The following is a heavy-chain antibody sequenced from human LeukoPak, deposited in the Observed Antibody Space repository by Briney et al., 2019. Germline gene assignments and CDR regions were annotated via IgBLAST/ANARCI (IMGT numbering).Heavy chain of an antibody. CDR3: ASPAQLRFLEWLSFDY. V-gene: IGHV1-69*13. CDR2: IIPMFGTA. J-gene: IGHJ4*02. D-gene: IGHD3-3*01. Sequence: SVKVSCKASGGTFSRYAISWVRQAPGQGLEWMGGIIPMFGTANYAQKFQGRVTITADESTSTAYMELSSLRSEDTAVYYCASPAQLRFLEWLSFDYWGQGTLVTVSS. CDR1: GGTFSRYA.